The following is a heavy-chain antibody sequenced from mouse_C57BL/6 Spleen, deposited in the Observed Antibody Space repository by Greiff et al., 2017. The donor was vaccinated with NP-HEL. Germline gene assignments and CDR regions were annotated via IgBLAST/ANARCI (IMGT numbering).Heavy chain of an antibody. CDR3: ARRRGYGSTWFAY. V-gene: IGHV1-18*01. Sequence: EVQLQQSGPELVKPGASVKIPCKASGYTFTDYNMDWVKQSHGKSLEWIGDINPNNGGTIYNQKFKGKATLTVDKSSSTAYMELRSLTSEDTAVYYWARRRGYGSTWFAYWGQGTLVTVSA. CDR2: INPNNGGT. D-gene: IGHD2-2*01. CDR1: GYTFTDYN. J-gene: IGHJ3*01.